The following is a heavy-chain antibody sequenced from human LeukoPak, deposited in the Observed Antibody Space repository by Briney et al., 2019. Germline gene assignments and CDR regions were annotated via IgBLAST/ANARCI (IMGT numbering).Heavy chain of an antibody. CDR3: ARGSLEIFGVVIDY. J-gene: IGHJ4*02. Sequence: GASVKVSCKASGYTFTSYAMNWVREAPGQGLEWMGWISTNTGNPTYAQGFTGRFVFSLDTSVSTAYLQISSLKAEDTAVYYCARGSLEIFGVVIDYWGQGTLVTVSS. CDR1: GYTFTSYA. V-gene: IGHV7-4-1*02. CDR2: ISTNTGNP. D-gene: IGHD3-3*01.